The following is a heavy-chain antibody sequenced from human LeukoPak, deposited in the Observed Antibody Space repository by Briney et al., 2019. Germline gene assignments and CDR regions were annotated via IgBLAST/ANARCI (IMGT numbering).Heavy chain of an antibody. CDR1: GFTFSSYA. D-gene: IGHD3-3*01. V-gene: IGHV3-23*01. Sequence: GGSLRLSCAASGFTFSSYAMSWVRQAPGKGLEWVSAISGSGGSTYYADSVKGRFTISRDNSKNTLYLQMNSLRAEDTAVYYCAKQAAESLPPRVWYYFDYWGQGTLVTVSS. J-gene: IGHJ4*02. CDR2: ISGSGGST. CDR3: AKQAAESLPPRVWYYFDY.